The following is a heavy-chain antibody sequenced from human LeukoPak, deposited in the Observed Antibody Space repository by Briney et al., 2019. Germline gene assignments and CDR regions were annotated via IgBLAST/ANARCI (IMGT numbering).Heavy chain of an antibody. V-gene: IGHV3-74*01. CDR2: INSDGSST. Sequence: PGGSLRLSCAASGFTFGSYAMHWVRQAPGKGLVWVSRINSDGSSTGYADSVKGRFTIPRDNAKNTLYLQMNSLRAEDTAVYYCASSEGYCSSTSCYDVFFDYWGQGTLVTVSS. CDR1: GFTFGSYA. J-gene: IGHJ4*02. CDR3: ASSEGYCSSTSCYDVFFDY. D-gene: IGHD2-2*01.